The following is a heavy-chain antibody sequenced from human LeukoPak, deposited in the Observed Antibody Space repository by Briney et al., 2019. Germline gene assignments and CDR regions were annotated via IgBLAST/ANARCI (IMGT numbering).Heavy chain of an antibody. CDR1: GFTFSSYG. V-gene: IGHV3-30*02. CDR2: IRYDGNTK. Sequence: GGSLRLSCAASGFTFSSYGMHWVRQAPGKGLEWVSYIRYDGNTKYYADSVKGRFTISRDNAKNTLFLQMNSLRAEDTAVYYCAKGVLVPPTYFDYWGQGTLVTVSS. D-gene: IGHD3-3*01. J-gene: IGHJ4*02. CDR3: AKGVLVPPTYFDY.